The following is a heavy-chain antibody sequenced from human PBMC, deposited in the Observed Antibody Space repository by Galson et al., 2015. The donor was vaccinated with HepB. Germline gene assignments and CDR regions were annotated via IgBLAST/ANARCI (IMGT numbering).Heavy chain of an antibody. V-gene: IGHV3-33*01. J-gene: IGHJ4*02. CDR2: IWYDGTTK. Sequence: SLRLSCAASGFTFSSYGMHWVRQAPGKGLEWVAVIWYDGTTKSYADSVKGRFTISRDDSKNTLFLQMNSLRAEDTAVYYCARDTQSGDYFFDHWGQGTLVTVSS. CDR3: ARDTQSGDYFFDH. D-gene: IGHD3-3*01. CDR1: GFTFSSYG.